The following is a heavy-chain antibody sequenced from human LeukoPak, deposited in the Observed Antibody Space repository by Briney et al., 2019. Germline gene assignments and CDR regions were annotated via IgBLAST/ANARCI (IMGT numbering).Heavy chain of an antibody. CDR1: GFTFSNYE. J-gene: IGHJ5*01. V-gene: IGHV3-74*01. CDR3: ARAVTYFYGSVTYDWFES. CDR2: IESNGLT. D-gene: IGHD3-10*01. Sequence: PGGSLRLSCAASGFTFSNYEMNWVRQTPGKGLMWVSRIESNGLTLYADSVRDRFTISRDNAKNTVYLQMNSLRADDTAMYYCARAVTYFYGSVTYDWFESWGQGTLVTVSS.